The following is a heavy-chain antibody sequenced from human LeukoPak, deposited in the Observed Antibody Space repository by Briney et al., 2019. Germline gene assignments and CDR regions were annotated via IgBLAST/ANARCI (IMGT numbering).Heavy chain of an antibody. CDR1: GVSINSDAYF. V-gene: IGHV4-61*02. CDR3: ASLHSNYFDY. Sequence: PSQTLSLTCTVSGVSINSDAYFWSWIRQPAGKGLEWIGRIYTSGSTNYNPSLKSRVTMSVGTSKNQFSLKLSSVTAADTAVYYCASLHSNYFDYWGQGTLVTVSS. J-gene: IGHJ4*02. CDR2: IYTSGST. D-gene: IGHD5-18*01.